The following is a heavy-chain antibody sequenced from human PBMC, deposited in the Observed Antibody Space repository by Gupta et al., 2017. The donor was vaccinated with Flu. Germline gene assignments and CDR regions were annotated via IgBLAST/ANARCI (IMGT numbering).Heavy chain of an antibody. CDR2: MSGSGGST. CDR3: AKFAGYYDSRFDP. D-gene: IGHD3-22*01. V-gene: IGHV3-23*01. Sequence: EVQLLESGGGLVQPGGSLRPPVAASGLALARLAMSWVRQAPGKGLEWVSAMSGSGGSTYYADSVKGRFTISRDNSKNTLYLQMNSLRAEDTAVYYCAKFAGYYDSRFDPWGQGTLVTVSS. CDR1: GLALARLA. J-gene: IGHJ5*02.